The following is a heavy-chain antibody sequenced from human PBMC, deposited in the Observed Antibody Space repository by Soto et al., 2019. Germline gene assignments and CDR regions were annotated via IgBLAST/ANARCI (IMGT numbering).Heavy chain of an antibody. CDR1: GFTFSNAW. Sequence: EVQLVESGGGLVKPGGSLRLSCAASGFTFSNAWMSWVRQAPGKGLEWVGRIKSKTDGGTTDYAAPVKGRFTISRDDSKNTLYLQMNSLKTEDTAVYYCTTDHPWYQGDFDYWGQGTLVTVSS. V-gene: IGHV3-15*01. CDR2: IKSKTDGGTT. J-gene: IGHJ4*02. CDR3: TTDHPWYQGDFDY. D-gene: IGHD2-15*01.